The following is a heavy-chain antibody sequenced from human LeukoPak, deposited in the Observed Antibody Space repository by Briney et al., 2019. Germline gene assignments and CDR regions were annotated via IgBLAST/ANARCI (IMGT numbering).Heavy chain of an antibody. Sequence: AETLSLTCTVSGYSISSYYNWGWIRQPPGKGLGWIGSIYHSGSTYYNPSLKSRVTISVDTSKNQFSLKLSSVTAADTAVYYCARANYYDSSGLQGDWFDPWGQGTLVTVSP. CDR2: IYHSGST. CDR3: ARANYYDSSGLQGDWFDP. V-gene: IGHV4-38-2*02. J-gene: IGHJ5*02. D-gene: IGHD3-22*01. CDR1: GYSISSYYN.